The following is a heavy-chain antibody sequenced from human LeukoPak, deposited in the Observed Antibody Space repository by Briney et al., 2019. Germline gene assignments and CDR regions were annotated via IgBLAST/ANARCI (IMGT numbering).Heavy chain of an antibody. CDR3: ARGKGAAAWYYYGMDV. CDR1: GGSFSGYY. V-gene: IGHV4-34*01. D-gene: IGHD6-13*01. CDR2: INHSGST. Sequence: SETLSLTCAVYGGSFSGYYWSWIRQRPGKGLEWIGEINHSGSTNYNPSLKRRVTISVDTSKNQFSLKLSSVTAADTAVYYCARGKGAAAWYYYGMDVWGQGTTVTVSS. J-gene: IGHJ6*02.